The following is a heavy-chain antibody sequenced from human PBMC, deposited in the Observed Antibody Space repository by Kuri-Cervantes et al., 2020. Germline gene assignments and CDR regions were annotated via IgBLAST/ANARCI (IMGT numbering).Heavy chain of an antibody. CDR3: ARGGYYDSSGQDTDAFDI. CDR2: ISSSSSYI. J-gene: IGHJ3*02. Sequence: GESLKISCAASGFTFSSYGMNWVRQAPGKGLEWVSSISSSSSYIYYADSLKGRFTISRDNAKNSLYLQMNSLRAEDTAVYYCARGGYYDSSGQDTDAFDIWGQGTMVTVSS. D-gene: IGHD3-22*01. V-gene: IGHV3-21*01. CDR1: GFTFSSYG.